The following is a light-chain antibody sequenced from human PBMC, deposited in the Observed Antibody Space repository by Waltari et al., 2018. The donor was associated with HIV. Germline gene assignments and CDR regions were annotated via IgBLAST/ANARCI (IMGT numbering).Light chain of an antibody. J-gene: IGKJ1*01. CDR2: GAS. Sequence: EIVMTQSPVTLSVSPGERATLSCRASLSVSSSLAWYRQKPGQAPRLLIYGASTRATGVPDRFSGSGSGTEFTLTIRSLQSEDFAVYYCQQYNTWPQTFGQGTKVEIK. CDR1: LSVSSS. V-gene: IGKV3-15*01. CDR3: QQYNTWPQT.